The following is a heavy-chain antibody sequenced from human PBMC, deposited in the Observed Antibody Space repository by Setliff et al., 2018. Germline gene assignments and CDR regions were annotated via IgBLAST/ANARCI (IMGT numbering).Heavy chain of an antibody. CDR3: ARGPRITIFGVVSLSLYGMDV. Sequence: ASVKVSCKASGYTFTSYGISWVRQAPGQGLEWMGWISAYNGNTNYAQKLQGRVTMTTDTSTSTAYMELSRLRSDDTAVYYCARGPRITIFGVVSLSLYGMDVWGQGTTVTVSS. V-gene: IGHV1-18*01. CDR2: ISAYNGNT. CDR1: GYTFTSYG. D-gene: IGHD3-3*01. J-gene: IGHJ6*02.